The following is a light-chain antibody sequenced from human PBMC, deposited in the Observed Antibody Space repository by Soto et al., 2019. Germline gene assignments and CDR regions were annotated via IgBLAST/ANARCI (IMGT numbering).Light chain of an antibody. J-gene: IGKJ1*01. V-gene: IGKV3-11*01. CDR1: QGVSSY. CDR3: QQRSNWPLA. CDR2: DAS. Sequence: EIVLTQSPATLSSSPGERATLSCRASQGVSSYLAWYQQKPGQAPRLLIYDASNMATGIPARFSGSGSGTDFTLTISSLEPEDFAVYYCQQRSNWPLAFGQGTKVEIK.